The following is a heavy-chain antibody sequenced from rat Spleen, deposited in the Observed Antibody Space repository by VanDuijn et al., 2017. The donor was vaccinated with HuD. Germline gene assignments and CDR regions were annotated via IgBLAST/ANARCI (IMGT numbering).Heavy chain of an antibody. D-gene: IGHD1-9*01. CDR1: GFNFNDYW. J-gene: IGHJ2*01. CDR2: ISDTGDTT. Sequence: EVQLVESGGGLVQPGRSLKLSCAASGFNFNDYWMGWVRQAPGQGLEWVASISDTGDTTYYPDSVKGRFTISRDDAKSTLSLQMDSLRSEDTATYYCARRHYGYTDYFDYWGQGVMVTVSS. V-gene: IGHV5-31*01. CDR3: ARRHYGYTDYFDY.